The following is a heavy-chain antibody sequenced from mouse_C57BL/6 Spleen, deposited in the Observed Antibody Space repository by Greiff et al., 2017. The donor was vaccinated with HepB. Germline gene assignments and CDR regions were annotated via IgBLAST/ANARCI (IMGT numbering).Heavy chain of an antibody. CDR2: INYDGSST. CDR3: ARERDDGALEY. V-gene: IGHV5-16*01. CDR1: GFTFSDYY. D-gene: IGHD2-3*01. J-gene: IGHJ2*01. Sequence: EVQVVESEAGLVQPGSSMKLSCTASGFTFSDYYMAWVRQVPEKGLEWVAKINYDGSSTYYLDSLKSRFIITRDKAKNILYLQMSSLKSEDTATYYCARERDDGALEYWGQGTALTVSS.